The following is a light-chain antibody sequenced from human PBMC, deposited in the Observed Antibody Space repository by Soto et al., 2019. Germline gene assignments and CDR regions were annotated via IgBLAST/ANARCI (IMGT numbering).Light chain of an antibody. J-gene: IGKJ5*01. Sequence: DIQMTQSPSSVSASVGDRVTISCRAGQDISNWLAWYQQKPGEAPKFLIYAASNLQSGVPSKFSVSGSGTDFTLTISSLQPEDFAVYYCQQARRFPITFGQGARLEI. V-gene: IGKV1-12*01. CDR3: QQARRFPIT. CDR1: QDISNW. CDR2: AAS.